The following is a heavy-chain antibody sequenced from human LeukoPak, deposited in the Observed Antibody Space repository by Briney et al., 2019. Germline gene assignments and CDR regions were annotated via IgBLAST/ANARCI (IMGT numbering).Heavy chain of an antibody. V-gene: IGHV4-38-2*02. CDR3: ARELVVAATHP. D-gene: IGHD2-15*01. J-gene: IGHJ5*02. CDR2: IYHSGST. Sequence: SETLSLTCTVSGYSISSGYYWGWIRQPPGKGLEWIGSIYHSGSTYYNPSLKSRVTISVDTSKNQFSLKLSSVTAADTAVYYCARELVVAATHPWGQGTLVTVSS. CDR1: GYSISSGYY.